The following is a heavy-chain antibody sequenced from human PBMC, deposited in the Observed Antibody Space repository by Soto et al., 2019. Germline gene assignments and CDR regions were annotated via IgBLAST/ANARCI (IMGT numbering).Heavy chain of an antibody. V-gene: IGHV4-59*12. J-gene: IGHJ4*02. CDR2: IHYTGST. CDR3: ARVYSVNYLGYFDY. D-gene: IGHD6-13*01. Sequence: SETLSLTCTVSGDSISAYSWSWVRQPPGKGLEWIGYIHYTGSTNYNPTLKSRVTMSVDTSKRQFSLNLSSLTAADTAVYYCARVYSVNYLGYFDYWGQGALVTVSS. CDR1: GDSISAYS.